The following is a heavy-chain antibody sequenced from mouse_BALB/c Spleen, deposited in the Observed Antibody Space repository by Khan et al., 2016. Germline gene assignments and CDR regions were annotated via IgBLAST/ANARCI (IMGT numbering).Heavy chain of an antibody. CDR2: INPSNGRT. CDR1: GYTFTSYW. D-gene: IGHD4-1*01. J-gene: IGHJ2*01. CDR3: ARSRTGTSYFDY. Sequence: QVQLQQPGAELVKPGASVKLSCKASGYTFTSYWMHWVKQRPGQGLEWIGEINPSNGRTNYNEKFKSKATLTVDKSSSTAYMQLSSLTSEDSAVXYCARSRTGTSYFDYWGQGTTLTVSS. V-gene: IGHV1S81*02.